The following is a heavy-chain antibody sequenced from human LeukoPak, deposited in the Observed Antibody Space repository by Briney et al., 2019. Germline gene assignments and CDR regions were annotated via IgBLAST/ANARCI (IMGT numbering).Heavy chain of an antibody. V-gene: IGHV3-21*01. CDR2: ISSSSSYI. D-gene: IGHD6-13*01. J-gene: IGHJ4*02. Sequence: GGSLRLSCVASGFIFSSYTMNWVRQAPGKGLEWVSSISSSSSYIYYADSMKGRFTISRDNAKNSLYLQMNSLRAEDTALYYCPRDPKSWYTSDSTDYWGQGTLVTVSS. CDR1: GFIFSSYT. CDR3: PRDPKSWYTSDSTDY.